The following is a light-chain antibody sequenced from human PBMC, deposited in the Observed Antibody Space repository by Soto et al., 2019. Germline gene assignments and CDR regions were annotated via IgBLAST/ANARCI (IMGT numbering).Light chain of an antibody. CDR3: CSYVGSNTLYV. Sequence: QSALTQPRSVSGSPGQSLTISCSGSSSDIGDYDYVSWYQQHPGKAPTLLIYDVTKRPSGVPDRFSGSKSGDTASLTISGLQAGDEGNYYCCSYVGSNTLYVFGTGTKVAAL. J-gene: IGLJ1*01. CDR2: DVT. CDR1: SSDIGDYDY. V-gene: IGLV2-11*01.